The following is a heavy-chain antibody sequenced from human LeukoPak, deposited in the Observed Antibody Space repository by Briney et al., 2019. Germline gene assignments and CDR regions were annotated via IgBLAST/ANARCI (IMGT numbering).Heavy chain of an antibody. Sequence: PGRSLRLSCAASGFTFSSYGMHWVRQAPGKGLEGVAVIWYDGSNKYYADSVKGRLTISRDNSKNTLYLQMNSLRAEDTAVYYCAKESGYCSSTSCFADAFDIWGQGTMVTVSS. J-gene: IGHJ3*02. CDR1: GFTFSSYG. V-gene: IGHV3-33*06. CDR2: IWYDGSNK. D-gene: IGHD2-2*01. CDR3: AKESGYCSSTSCFADAFDI.